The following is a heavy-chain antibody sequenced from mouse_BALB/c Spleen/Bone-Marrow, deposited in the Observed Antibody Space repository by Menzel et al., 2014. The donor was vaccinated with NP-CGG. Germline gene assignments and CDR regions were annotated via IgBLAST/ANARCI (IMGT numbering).Heavy chain of an antibody. CDR3: TREHGWYFDV. CDR2: IGPYNGGT. Sequence: VQLQQSGPELVKPGASVKVSCKASGYSFTDYNMYWVKQSHGKSLEWIGYIGPYNGGTTYSQKFKGKATLTADKSSSTAFMHLNSLTSEDSSVYYCTREHGWYFDVWGAGTTVTVSS. J-gene: IGHJ1*01. CDR1: GYSFTDYN. V-gene: IGHV1S135*01.